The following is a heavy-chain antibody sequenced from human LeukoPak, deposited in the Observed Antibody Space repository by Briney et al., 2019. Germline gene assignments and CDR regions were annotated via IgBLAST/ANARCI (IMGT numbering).Heavy chain of an antibody. Sequence: GGSLRLSCAASGFTFSSYGMHWVRQAPGKGLEWVAVISYDGSNNYYADSVKGRFTISRDNSKNTLYLQMNSLRAEDTAVYYCAKDHASYSSSWRPFDYWGQGTLVTVSS. V-gene: IGHV3-30*18. D-gene: IGHD6-13*01. CDR3: AKDHASYSSSWRPFDY. J-gene: IGHJ4*02. CDR2: ISYDGSNN. CDR1: GFTFSSYG.